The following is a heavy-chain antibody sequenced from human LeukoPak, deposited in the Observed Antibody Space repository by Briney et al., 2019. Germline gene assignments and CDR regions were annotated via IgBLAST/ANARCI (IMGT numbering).Heavy chain of an antibody. CDR1: GFTFSTYA. Sequence: GGSLRLSCAASGFTFSTYAMSWVRQTPGKGLEWVSDIRGSGGSTNYADSVKGRFTISRDNSKNTLYLQMDSLRAEDTPVYYCAKGRSSWFSGSFDYWGQGTLVTVSS. J-gene: IGHJ4*02. D-gene: IGHD6-19*01. CDR2: IRGSGGST. V-gene: IGHV3-23*01. CDR3: AKGRSSWFSGSFDY.